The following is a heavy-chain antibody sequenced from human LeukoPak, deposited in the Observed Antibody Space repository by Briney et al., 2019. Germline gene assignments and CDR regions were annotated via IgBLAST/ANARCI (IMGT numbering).Heavy chain of an antibody. V-gene: IGHV3-30*04. J-gene: IGHJ6*04. CDR3: ARDAVTISRSSHPNYGMDV. CDR2: ISYDGSNK. D-gene: IGHD3-9*01. Sequence: PGRSPRLSCAASGFTFSSCAMHWVRQAPGKGLEWVAVISYDGSNKYYADSVKGRFTISRDNSKNTLYLQMNSLRAEDTAVYYCARDAVTISRSSHPNYGMDVWGKGTTVTVSS. CDR1: GFTFSSCA.